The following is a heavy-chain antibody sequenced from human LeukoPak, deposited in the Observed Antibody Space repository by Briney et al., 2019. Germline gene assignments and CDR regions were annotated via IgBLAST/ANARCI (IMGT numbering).Heavy chain of an antibody. J-gene: IGHJ5*02. CDR1: GGSSSSINW. V-gene: IGHV4-4*02. CDR3: ASYIPFRSSSSS. Sequence: SGTLSLTCAVSGGSSSSINWWNWVRQPPGKGLEWIGEIYHSGSTNYNPSLKSRVTISVDKSKNQFSLKLNSVTAADTAVYYCASYIPFRSSSSSWGQGTLVTVSS. D-gene: IGHD6-13*01. CDR2: IYHSGST.